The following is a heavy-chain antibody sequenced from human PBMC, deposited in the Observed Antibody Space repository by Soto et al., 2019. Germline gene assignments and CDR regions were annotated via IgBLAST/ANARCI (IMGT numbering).Heavy chain of an antibody. CDR2: IIPMFGTP. CDR3: ATSEGRDGYSFDY. CDR1: GVTFNRQD. V-gene: IGHV1-69*13. Sequence: SVKVSCKASGVTFNRQDMRWVRQAPGQGLEWMGGIIPMFGTPHYAEKFQDRVTITADESTGTAYLELSSLTSEDTAVYHCATSEGRDGYSFDYWGPGTLVTVSS. D-gene: IGHD5-12*01. J-gene: IGHJ4*02.